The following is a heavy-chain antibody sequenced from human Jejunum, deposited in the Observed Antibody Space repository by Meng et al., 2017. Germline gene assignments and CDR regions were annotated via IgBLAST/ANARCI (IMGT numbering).Heavy chain of an antibody. J-gene: IGHJ4*02. CDR1: GYTFTDHY. CDR3: ARDAGSFLDYYFDS. CDR2: TNPDTGGT. V-gene: IGHV1-2*04. D-gene: IGHD1-1*01. Sequence: QVQLVQSGAEVKKPGASAKVSCKASGYTFTDHYIHWVRQAPGQGLEWMGWTNPDTGGTNYAQKFQGWVTMTRDTSISTAYMELRRLRSDDTAVYYCARDAGSFLDYYFDSWGQGTLVTVSS.